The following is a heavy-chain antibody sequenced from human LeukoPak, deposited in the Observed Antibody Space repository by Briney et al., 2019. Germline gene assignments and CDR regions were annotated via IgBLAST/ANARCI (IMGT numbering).Heavy chain of an antibody. D-gene: IGHD5-12*01. CDR2: MNPNSGNT. J-gene: IGHJ2*01. V-gene: IGHV1-8*01. Sequence: GASVKVSCKASGYTFTSYDINWVRQATGQGLEWMGWMNPNSGNTGYAQKFQGRVTMTRNTSISTAYMELSSLRSEDTAVYYCARGARDIVATITRHWYFDLWGRGTLVTVSS. CDR1: GYTFTSYD. CDR3: ARGARDIVATITRHWYFDL.